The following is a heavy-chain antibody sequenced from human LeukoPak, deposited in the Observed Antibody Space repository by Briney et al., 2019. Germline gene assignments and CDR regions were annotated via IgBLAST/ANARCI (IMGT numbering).Heavy chain of an antibody. CDR3: ARQTTVISFDY. J-gene: IGHJ4*02. CDR2: IFYSGSM. D-gene: IGHD4-17*01. Sequence: SETLSLTCTVSGGSISSGDYYWTWIRQPPGKGLEWMGYIFYSGSMYYNPSLKSRLTISVDTSKNQFSLKLRSVTAADTAVYYCARQTTVISFDYWGQGALVAVSS. CDR1: GGSISSGDYY. V-gene: IGHV4-30-4*01.